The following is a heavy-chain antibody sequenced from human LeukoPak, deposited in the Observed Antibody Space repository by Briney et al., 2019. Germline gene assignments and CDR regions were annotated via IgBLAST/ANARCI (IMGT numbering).Heavy chain of an antibody. J-gene: IGHJ6*03. Sequence: HGESLKISCKGSGYSFTSYWIGWVRQMPGKGLEWMGIIYPGDSDTRYSPSFQGQVTISADKSISTAYLQWSSLKASDTAMYYCARRYSGSYDYYYYMDVWGKGTTVTVSS. CDR2: IYPGDSDT. D-gene: IGHD1-26*01. CDR1: GYSFTSYW. CDR3: ARRYSGSYDYYYYMDV. V-gene: IGHV5-51*01.